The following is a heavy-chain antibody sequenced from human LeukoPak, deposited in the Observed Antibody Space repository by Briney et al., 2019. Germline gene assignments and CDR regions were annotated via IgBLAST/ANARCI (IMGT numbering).Heavy chain of an antibody. CDR1: GYTFTSYG. CDR3: ARVGGQWPDDAFDI. V-gene: IGHV1-18*04. D-gene: IGHD6-19*01. CDR2: ISAYNGNT. Sequence: ASVKVSCKASGYTFTSYGISWVRQAPGQGLEWMGWISAYNGNTNYAQKLQGRVTMTTDTSTGTAYMELRSLRSDDTAVYYCARVGGQWPDDAFDIWGQGTMVTVSS. J-gene: IGHJ3*02.